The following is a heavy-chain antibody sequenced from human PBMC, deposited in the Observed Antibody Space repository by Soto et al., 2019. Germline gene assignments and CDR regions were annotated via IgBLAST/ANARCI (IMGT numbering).Heavy chain of an antibody. CDR2: IYHSESA. V-gene: IGHV4-30-4*01. Sequence: QVQLQESVPGLVKPSQTLSLTCTVSGGSISSGDYYWSWIRQPPGKGLEWIGYIYHSESAFYNPSLQSRLTMSLDTATKRFSLRLASVSGADTAVYFCARDLYYYGMDVWGPGTTVTVSS. CDR1: GGSISSGDYY. CDR3: ARDLYYYGMDV. J-gene: IGHJ6*02.